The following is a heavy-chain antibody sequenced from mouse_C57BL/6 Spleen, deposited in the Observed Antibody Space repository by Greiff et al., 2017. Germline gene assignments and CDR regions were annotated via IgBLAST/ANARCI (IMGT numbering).Heavy chain of an antibody. J-gene: IGHJ4*01. CDR1: GYTFTSYW. D-gene: IGHD3-2*02. Sequence: QVQLQQPGAELVRPGSSVKLSCKASGYTFTSYWMDWVKQRPGQGLEWIGNIYPSDSETHYNQKFKDKATLTVDKSSSTAYMQLSSLTSEDSAVYYCARDSSGSYYAMDYWGQGTSVTVSS. CDR3: ARDSSGSYYAMDY. V-gene: IGHV1-61*01. CDR2: IYPSDSET.